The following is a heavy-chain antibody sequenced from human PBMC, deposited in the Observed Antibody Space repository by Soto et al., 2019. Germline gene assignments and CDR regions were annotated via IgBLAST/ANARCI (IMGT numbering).Heavy chain of an antibody. Sequence: SETLSLTCTVSGGSISSYYWSWIRQPPGKGLEWIGYIYYSGSTNYNPSLESRVASSLDTSKNQFSLRLTSVTAADTAVYFCARVRTEYAGLDYWGQGTLVTVSS. CDR2: IYYSGST. J-gene: IGHJ4*02. D-gene: IGHD2-2*01. V-gene: IGHV4-59*12. CDR3: ARVRTEYAGLDY. CDR1: GGSISSYY.